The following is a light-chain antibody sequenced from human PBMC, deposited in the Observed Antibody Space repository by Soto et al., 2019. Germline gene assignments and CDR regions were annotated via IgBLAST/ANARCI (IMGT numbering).Light chain of an antibody. J-gene: IGLJ7*01. CDR1: SSDVGSYNL. CDR3: CSYAGSTV. CDR2: EGS. Sequence: QSALTQPASVSGSPGQSITISCTGTSSDVGSYNLVSWYQQHPGKAPKLMIYEGSKRPSGVSNRFSGSKSGNTASLTISGLQAEDEADYYCCSYAGSTVFGGGIQLTVL. V-gene: IGLV2-23*01.